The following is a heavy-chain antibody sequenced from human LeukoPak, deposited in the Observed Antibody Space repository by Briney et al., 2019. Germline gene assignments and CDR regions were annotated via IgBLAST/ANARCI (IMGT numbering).Heavy chain of an antibody. Sequence: GGSLRLSCTASGFTFGDYAMSWFRQAPGKGLEWVGFIRSKAYGGTTEYAASVKGRFTISRDASKSIAYLQMNSLKTEDTAVYYCTRDRRIVATSVSYYYMDVWGKGTTVTVSS. J-gene: IGHJ6*03. CDR3: TRDRRIVATSVSYYYMDV. V-gene: IGHV3-49*03. D-gene: IGHD5-12*01. CDR1: GFTFGDYA. CDR2: IRSKAYGGTT.